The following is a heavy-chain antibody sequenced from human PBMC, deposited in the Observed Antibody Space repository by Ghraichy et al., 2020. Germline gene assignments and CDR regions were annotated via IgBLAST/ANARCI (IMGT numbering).Heavy chain of an antibody. V-gene: IGHV4-34*01. CDR2: INHSGST. D-gene: IGHD4-17*01. CDR1: GGSFSGYY. CDR3: ARCDRDYGPFDY. Sequence: SETLSLTCAVYGGSFSGYYWSWIRQPPGKGLEWIGEINHSGSTNYNPSLKSRVTISVDTSKNQFSLKLSSVTAADTAVYYCARCDRDYGPFDYWGQGTLVTVSS. J-gene: IGHJ4*02.